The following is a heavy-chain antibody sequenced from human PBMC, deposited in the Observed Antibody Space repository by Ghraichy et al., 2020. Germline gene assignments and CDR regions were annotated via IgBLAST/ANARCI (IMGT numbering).Heavy chain of an antibody. CDR2: IGGAGGVK. CDR3: ARQSPRLTEEYFQH. CDR1: GFTFSNFA. Sequence: GKSLNISCAASGFTFSNFAMNWVRQAPGKGLEWVSTIGGAGGVKYYADSVQGRFTVSRDNSNNVVFLQMNSLRVDDTAVYYCARQSPRLTEEYFQHWGQGTLVTVSS. D-gene: IGHD2-21*02. J-gene: IGHJ1*01. V-gene: IGHV3-23*01.